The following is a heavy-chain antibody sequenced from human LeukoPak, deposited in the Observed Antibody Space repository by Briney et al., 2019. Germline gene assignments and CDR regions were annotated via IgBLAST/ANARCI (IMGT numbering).Heavy chain of an antibody. CDR2: ITNSGGTT. Sequence: GGSLRLSCAASGFTSSSYAMTWVRQGPGKGLERVSGITNSGGTTWYADSVKGRFTISRDNSKNTLYLQMNSLRAEDTAVYYCAKGALGYCSGDRCYPFDYWGQGTLVTVSS. D-gene: IGHD2-15*01. V-gene: IGHV3-23*01. CDR3: AKGALGYCSGDRCYPFDY. J-gene: IGHJ4*02. CDR1: GFTSSSYA.